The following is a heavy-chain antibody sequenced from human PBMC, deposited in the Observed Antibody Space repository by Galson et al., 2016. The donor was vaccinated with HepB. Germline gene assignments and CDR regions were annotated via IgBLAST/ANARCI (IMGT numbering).Heavy chain of an antibody. J-gene: IGHJ6*02. CDR1: GYTFTGYY. D-gene: IGHD4-17*01. CDR3: ARDYGDNSFYGMDV. CDR2: INPNSGGA. Sequence: SVKVSCKASGYTFTGYYMHWVRQAPGQGLEWMGWINPNSGGATYAQKFQGRVSMTRATSNSTAYMELSRLRFDDTAVYYCARDYGDNSFYGMDVWGRGTTVTVSS. V-gene: IGHV1-2*02.